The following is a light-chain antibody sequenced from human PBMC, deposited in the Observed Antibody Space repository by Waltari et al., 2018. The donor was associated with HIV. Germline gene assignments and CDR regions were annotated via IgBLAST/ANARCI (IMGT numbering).Light chain of an antibody. CDR1: GNIKTY. CDR3: QQSYSSPLT. J-gene: IGKJ4*01. Sequence: DIQMTQSPSSLSASVVDRVTITCRASGNIKTYLSWYQQRPGRAPSLLIFEASSLEPGVPSRFRGSGSGTEFSLTISNLQPDDFATYFCQQSYSSPLTFGGGTRVQI. CDR2: EAS. V-gene: IGKV1-39*01.